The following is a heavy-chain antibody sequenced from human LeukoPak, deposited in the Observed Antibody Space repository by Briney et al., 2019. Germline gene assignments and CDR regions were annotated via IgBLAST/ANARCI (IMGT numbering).Heavy chain of an antibody. CDR3: ARDGDGGFGELLY. Sequence: SETLSLTCAVSGGSISSGGSSWSWIRQPPGKGLEWIGYIYHSGSTYYNPSLKSRVTISVDWSKNQFSLNLNSVTAADTAVYYCARDGDGGFGELLYWGQGTLVTVSS. V-gene: IGHV4-30-2*01. CDR2: IYHSGST. J-gene: IGHJ4*02. CDR1: GGSISSGGSS. D-gene: IGHD3-10*01.